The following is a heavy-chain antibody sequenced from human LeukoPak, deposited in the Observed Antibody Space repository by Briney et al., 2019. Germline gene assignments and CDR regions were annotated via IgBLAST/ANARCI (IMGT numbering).Heavy chain of an antibody. CDR2: IIPIFGIP. CDR1: GGTFRTFA. Sequence: SVKVSCKASGGTFRTFAISWVRQAPGQGLEWMGGIIPIFGIPDSAQKFQGRLTITADESTTTAYMELSSLRSDDTAIYYCGLSGNYYYYDMDVWGKGTTVTISS. CDR3: GLSGNYYYYDMDV. J-gene: IGHJ6*03. D-gene: IGHD6-25*01. V-gene: IGHV1-69*13.